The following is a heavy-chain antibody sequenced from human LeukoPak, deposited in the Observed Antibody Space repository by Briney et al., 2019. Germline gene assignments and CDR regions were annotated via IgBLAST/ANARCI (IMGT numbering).Heavy chain of an antibody. CDR1: GFTFSSYE. Sequence: GGSLRLSCAASGFTFSSYEMNWVRQAPGKGREWVSYISSSGSTIYYADSVKGRFTISRDNAKNSLYLQMNSLRAEDTAVYYCARVSGSSGRYGWGQGTLVTVSS. J-gene: IGHJ4*02. D-gene: IGHD6-19*01. V-gene: IGHV3-48*03. CDR2: ISSSGSTI. CDR3: ARVSGSSGRYG.